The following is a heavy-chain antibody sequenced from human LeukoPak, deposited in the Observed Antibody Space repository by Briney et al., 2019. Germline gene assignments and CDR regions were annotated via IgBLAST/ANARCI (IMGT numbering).Heavy chain of an antibody. J-gene: IGHJ4*02. D-gene: IGHD4/OR15-4a*01. CDR2: ISSSGGTM. Sequence: GGSLRLSCAASEFTFSDYYMSWVRQAPGKGLEWVSYISSSGGTMYYADSVKGRFTISRDNAKNSLYLQMNNLRAEDTAVYYCVRVSDYGSADWGQGTLVTVSS. CDR1: EFTFSDYY. CDR3: VRVSDYGSAD. V-gene: IGHV3-11*01.